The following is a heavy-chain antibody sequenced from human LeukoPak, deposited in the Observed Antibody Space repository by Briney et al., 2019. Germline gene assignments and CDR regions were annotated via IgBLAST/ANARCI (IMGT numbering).Heavy chain of an antibody. CDR3: ARGHGSSWYRGKFFGY. D-gene: IGHD6-13*01. CDR2: IYYSGST. V-gene: IGHV4-59*12. J-gene: IGHJ4*02. CDR1: GGSISSYY. Sequence: SETLSLTCTVSGGSISSYYWSWIRQPPGKGLEWIGYIYYSGSTNYNPSLKSRVTISVDTSKNQFSLKLSSVTAADTAVYYCARGHGSSWYRGKFFGYWGQGTLVTVSS.